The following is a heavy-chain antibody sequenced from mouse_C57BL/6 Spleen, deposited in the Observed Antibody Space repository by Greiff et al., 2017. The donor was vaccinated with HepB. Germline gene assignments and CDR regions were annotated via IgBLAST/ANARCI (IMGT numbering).Heavy chain of an antibody. V-gene: IGHV1-19*01. J-gene: IGHJ4*01. Sequence: EVQLQQSGPVLVKPGASVKMSCKASGYTFTDYYMNWVKQSHGKSLEWIGVINPYNGGTSYNQKFKGKATLTVDKSSSTAYMELNSLTSEDSAVYYCARGPYYGNPHYAMDYWGQGTSVTVSS. CDR3: ARGPYYGNPHYAMDY. CDR1: GYTFTDYY. CDR2: INPYNGGT. D-gene: IGHD2-1*01.